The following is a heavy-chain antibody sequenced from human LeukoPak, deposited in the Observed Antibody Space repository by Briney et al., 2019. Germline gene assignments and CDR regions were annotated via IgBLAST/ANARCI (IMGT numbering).Heavy chain of an antibody. CDR3: AHMTSGQIDY. D-gene: IGHD2-21*01. V-gene: IGHV1-24*01. Sequence: ASVKVSCKVSGYTLTELSMHWVRQAPGKGLEWMGGFDPEDGETIYAQKFQGRVTMTEDTSASTAYMELGSLRSEDTTVYYCAHMTSGQIDYWGQGTLVAVSS. CDR2: FDPEDGET. J-gene: IGHJ4*02. CDR1: GYTLTELS.